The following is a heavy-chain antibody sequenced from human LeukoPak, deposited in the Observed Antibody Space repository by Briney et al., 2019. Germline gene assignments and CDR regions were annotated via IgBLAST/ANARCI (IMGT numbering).Heavy chain of an antibody. CDR3: ATSSHSGSPRAH. CDR1: GDSVTSSY. D-gene: IGHD3-10*01. Sequence: SETLSLTCSVSGDSVTSSYLSWIRQPPGKGLEWIGYISYTADSNYNPSLKSRVTISTDTSKNQFSLKLSSVTATDTAVYYCATSSHSGSPRAHWGQGTLVTVSS. J-gene: IGHJ4*02. CDR2: ISYTADS. V-gene: IGHV4-59*08.